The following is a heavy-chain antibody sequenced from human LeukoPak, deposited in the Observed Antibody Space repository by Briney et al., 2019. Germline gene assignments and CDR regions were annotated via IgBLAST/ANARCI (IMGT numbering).Heavy chain of an antibody. J-gene: IGHJ4*02. Sequence: ASVKVSCKVSGYTLTELSMHWVRQAPGKGLGWMGGFDPEDGETIYAQKFQGRVTMTEDTSTDTAYMELSSLRSGDTAVYYCATDRQQLVTVFDYWGQGTLVTASS. CDR1: GYTLTELS. CDR3: ATDRQQLVTVFDY. D-gene: IGHD6-13*01. V-gene: IGHV1-24*01. CDR2: FDPEDGET.